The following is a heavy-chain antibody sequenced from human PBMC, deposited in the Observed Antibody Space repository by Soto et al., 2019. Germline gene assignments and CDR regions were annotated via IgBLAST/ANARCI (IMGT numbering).Heavy chain of an antibody. Sequence: PGGSLRLSCAASGLTFSSYAMSWVRQAPGKGLEWVSAISGSGGSTYYADSVKGRFTVSRDNAKNSLYLQMSNLRTEDTALYYCIKESTPGGLDYWGQGTLVTVSS. CDR3: IKESTPGGLDY. CDR2: ISGSGGST. CDR1: GLTFSSYA. D-gene: IGHD3-10*01. J-gene: IGHJ4*02. V-gene: IGHV3-23*01.